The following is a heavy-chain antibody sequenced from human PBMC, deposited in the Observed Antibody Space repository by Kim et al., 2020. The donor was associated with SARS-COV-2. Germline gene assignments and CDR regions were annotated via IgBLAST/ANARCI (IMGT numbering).Heavy chain of an antibody. CDR3: AKGNDWLEREGVDY. CDR2: ISGSGGST. V-gene: IGHV3-23*01. Sequence: GGSLRLSCAASGFTFSSYAMSWVRQAPGKGLEWVSAISGSGGSTYYADSVKGRFTISRDNSKNTLYLQMNSLRAEDTAVYYCAKGNDWLEREGVDYWGQGTLVTVSS. CDR1: GFTFSSYA. D-gene: IGHD1-1*01. J-gene: IGHJ4*02.